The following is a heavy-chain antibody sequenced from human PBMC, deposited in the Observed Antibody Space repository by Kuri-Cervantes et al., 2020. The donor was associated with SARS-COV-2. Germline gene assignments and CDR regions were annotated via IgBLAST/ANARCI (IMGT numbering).Heavy chain of an antibody. CDR3: VRDGDHWNFDY. D-gene: IGHD1-1*01. CDR2: ISYDGSNK. V-gene: IGHV3-30*03. Sequence: GESLKISCAASGFTFSSYWMHWVRQAPGKGLEWVAVISYDGSNKYYADSVKGRFTISRDNSKNTLYLQMNSLRAEDTAVYYCVRDGDHWNFDYWGQGTLVTVSS. CDR1: GFTFSSYW. J-gene: IGHJ4*02.